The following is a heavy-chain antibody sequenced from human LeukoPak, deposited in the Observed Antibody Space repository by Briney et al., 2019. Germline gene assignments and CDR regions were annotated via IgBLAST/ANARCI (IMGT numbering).Heavy chain of an antibody. Sequence: PSQTLSLTCAVYGGSFSGYYWSWIRQPPGKGLEWIGEINHSGSTNYNPSLKSRVTISVDTSKNQFSLKLSSVTAADTAVYYCARYYYGSGSYYGAPYFDYWGQGTLVTVSS. D-gene: IGHD3-10*01. CDR3: ARYYYGSGSYYGAPYFDY. V-gene: IGHV4-34*01. CDR1: GGSFSGYY. CDR2: INHSGST. J-gene: IGHJ4*02.